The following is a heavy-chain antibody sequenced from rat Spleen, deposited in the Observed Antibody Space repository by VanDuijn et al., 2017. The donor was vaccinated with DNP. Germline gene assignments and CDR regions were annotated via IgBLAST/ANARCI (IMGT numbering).Heavy chain of an antibody. CDR2: IIYDGNKA. CDR3: TTRGLGARYYRSFDF. V-gene: IGHV5S10*01. D-gene: IGHD5-1*01. J-gene: IGHJ1*01. CDR1: GFTFSDYN. Sequence: EVQLVESGGGLVQPGRSLKISCLASGFTFSDYNMAWVRQAPNKGLEWVATIIYDGNKAFYRDSVKGRLTISRDNAKNTLYLQMDSLRSEDTATYYCTTRGLGARYYRSFDFWGPGTMVTVSS.